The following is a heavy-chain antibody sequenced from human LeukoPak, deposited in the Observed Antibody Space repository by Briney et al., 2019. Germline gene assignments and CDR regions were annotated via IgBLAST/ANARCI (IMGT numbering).Heavy chain of an antibody. Sequence: GGSLRLSCAASGFTFSNYNMNWVRQAPGKGLEWVSLISSSSSIMFYADSVKGRFTISRDNAKNSLYLQMNSLRAGDTAVYYCARDWAGGLFDYWGQGTLVTVSS. CDR3: ARDWAGGLFDY. V-gene: IGHV3-48*01. J-gene: IGHJ4*02. CDR2: ISSSSSIM. D-gene: IGHD3-16*01. CDR1: GFTFSNYN.